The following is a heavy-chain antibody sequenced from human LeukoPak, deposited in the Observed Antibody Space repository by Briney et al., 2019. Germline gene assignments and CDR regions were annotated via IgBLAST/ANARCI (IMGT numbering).Heavy chain of an antibody. Sequence: GGSLRLSCAASGFTFSDYYMSWIRQAPGKGLEWVSYISSSGSTIYYADSVKGRFTISRDNAKNSLYLQMNSLRAEDTAVYYCARAHSSGYYYYYGMDVWGQGTTVTVS. CDR2: ISSSGSTI. J-gene: IGHJ6*02. CDR1: GFTFSDYY. CDR3: ARAHSSGYYYYYGMDV. V-gene: IGHV3-11*01. D-gene: IGHD3-22*01.